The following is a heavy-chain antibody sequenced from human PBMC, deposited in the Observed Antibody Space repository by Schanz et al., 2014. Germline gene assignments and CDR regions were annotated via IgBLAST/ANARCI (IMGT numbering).Heavy chain of an antibody. D-gene: IGHD3-9*01. CDR2: VRKKEFSDDTE. CDR1: GFSFSDHA. CDR3: VREGSTTPVAGLRSFDWLGRFDY. V-gene: IGHV3-72*01. J-gene: IGHJ4*02. Sequence: PGGSLRLSCAASGFSFSDHAMDWVRQAAGKGLECVGRVRKKEFSDDTEEYAASVRGRFSISRDDSKNVVNLQMNGLKTEDTAMYYCVREGSTTPVAGLRSFDWLGRFDYWGQGALVTVSS.